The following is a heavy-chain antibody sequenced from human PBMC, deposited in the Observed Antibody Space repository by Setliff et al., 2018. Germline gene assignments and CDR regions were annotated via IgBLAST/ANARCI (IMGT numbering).Heavy chain of an antibody. V-gene: IGHV4-34*01. D-gene: IGHD3-10*01. Sequence: SETLSLTCAVYGGSFSGYYWSWIRQPPGKGLEWIGEINHSGSTNYNPSLRTRVSISVDTSKSQFSLNLSSVTAADTAVYYCARIAYGSGSYYFDYWGQGTLVTVPS. J-gene: IGHJ4*02. CDR1: GGSFSGYY. CDR2: INHSGST. CDR3: ARIAYGSGSYYFDY.